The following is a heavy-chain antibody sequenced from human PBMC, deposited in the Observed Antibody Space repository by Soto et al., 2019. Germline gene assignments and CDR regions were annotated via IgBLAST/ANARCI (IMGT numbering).Heavy chain of an antibody. CDR1: GGSITTGGRY. J-gene: IGHJ3*02. CDR3: AQALVFTGGDGFDI. V-gene: IGHV4-31*02. D-gene: IGHD1-1*01. Sequence: QVRLQEWGPGLVKPSQTLSLKCSVSGGSITTGGRYWSWIRQLPGKGLEWIGDIYYSGNTYYNASLKSRVTISVEAAKNQFSLKLGSVTAADTAVYYCAQALVFTGGDGFDIWGQGRLVTVSS. CDR2: IYYSGNT.